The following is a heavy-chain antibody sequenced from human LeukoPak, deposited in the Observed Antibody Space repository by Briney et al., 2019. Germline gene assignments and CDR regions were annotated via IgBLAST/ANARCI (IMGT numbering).Heavy chain of an antibody. Sequence: PGRSLRLSCTASGFTLSSFGMHWVRQAQGKGLEWVAVISDDGSNTYYADSVKGRFTISRDNSKNTLYLQLNSLRTEDTAVYYCAKDADTATIIYWYFDLWGRGTLVTVSS. CDR2: ISDDGSNT. CDR3: AKDADTATIIYWYFDL. D-gene: IGHD5-18*01. J-gene: IGHJ2*01. CDR1: GFTLSSFG. V-gene: IGHV3-30*18.